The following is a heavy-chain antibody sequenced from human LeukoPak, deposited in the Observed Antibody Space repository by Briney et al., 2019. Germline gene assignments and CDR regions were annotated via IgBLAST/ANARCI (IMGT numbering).Heavy chain of an antibody. CDR1: NDSISSGGYS. V-gene: IGHV4-61*02. CDR2: IYSSGST. D-gene: IGHD2-2*01. J-gene: IGHJ4*02. CDR3: AREGIVVIPAGYSYQIDS. Sequence: PSETLSLTCAVSNDSISSGGYSWSWIRQPAGKGLEWIGRIYSSGSTNYNPSLKSRVVISVDTSKNQFSLELSSVTAADTAVYYCAREGIVVIPAGYSYQIDSWGQGTLVTVSS.